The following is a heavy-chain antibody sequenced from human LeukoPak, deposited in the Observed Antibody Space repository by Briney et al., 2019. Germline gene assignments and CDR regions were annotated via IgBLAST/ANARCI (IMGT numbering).Heavy chain of an antibody. J-gene: IGHJ4*02. D-gene: IGHD3-16*01. CDR3: AKVRPLRPLDY. CDR2: VSGTGGST. V-gene: IGHV3-23*01. Sequence: GGSLRLSCAASGFTFNDYAMSWVRQAPGKGLDWVSTVSGTGGSTFYADFVKGRFTISRDNSKNTLYLQMNSLRAEDTAVYYCAKVRPLRPLDYWGQGTLVTVSS. CDR1: GFTFNDYA.